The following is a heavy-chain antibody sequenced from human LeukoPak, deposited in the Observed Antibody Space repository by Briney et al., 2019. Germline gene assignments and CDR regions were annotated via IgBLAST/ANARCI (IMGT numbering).Heavy chain of an antibody. Sequence: SETLSLTCTVPGGSISSGDYYWSWIRQPPGEGLEWIGYIYYSGSTYYNPSLKSRVTISVDTSKNQFSLKLSSVTAADTAVYYCARVVRQQLVPDYWGQGTLVTVSS. CDR1: GGSISSGDYY. CDR2: IYYSGST. CDR3: ARVVRQQLVPDY. V-gene: IGHV4-30-4*01. J-gene: IGHJ4*02. D-gene: IGHD6-13*01.